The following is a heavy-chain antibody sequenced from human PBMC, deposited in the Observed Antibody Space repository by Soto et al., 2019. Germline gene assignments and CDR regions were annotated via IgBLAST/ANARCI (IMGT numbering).Heavy chain of an antibody. CDR2: INPNSGDT. J-gene: IGHJ6*02. V-gene: IGHV1-2*02. CDR3: TRRRFGVRGVTTMDV. Sequence: GASVKVSCKASGYTFTGYYVHWVRQAPGQGLEWMGWINPNSGDTYLAQRFQGRVTMNRDTSIGTAYMELRGLTSDDTAVYYCTRRRFGVRGVTTMDVWGPGTTVTVSS. CDR1: GYTFTGYY. D-gene: IGHD3-10*01.